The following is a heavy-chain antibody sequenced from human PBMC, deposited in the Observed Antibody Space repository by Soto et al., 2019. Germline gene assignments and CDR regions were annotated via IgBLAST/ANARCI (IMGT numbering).Heavy chain of an antibody. CDR3: ARNSLTGYYNYYYSMVV. CDR2: IYPDDSDT. J-gene: IGHJ6*02. Sequence: PGESLKISCKSSGYSFSSYWIAWVRLMPGKGLEWMGSIYPDDSDTKYSPSFQGQVTISADKSISAAYLQWSSLKASDTAIYYCARNSLTGYYNYYYSMVVWGQGTPFTVS. D-gene: IGHD3-9*01. V-gene: IGHV5-51*01. CDR1: GYSFSSYW.